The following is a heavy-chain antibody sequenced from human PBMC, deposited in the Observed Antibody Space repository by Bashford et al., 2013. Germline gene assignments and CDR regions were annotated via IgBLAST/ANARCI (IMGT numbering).Heavy chain of an antibody. D-gene: IGHD3-3*01. CDR3: ARGRGGYDFWSGYKYYFDY. Sequence: SVKVSCKASGGTFSSYAISWVRQAPGQGLEWMGGIIPIFGTANYAQKFQGRVTITADKSTSTAYMELSSLRSEDTAVYYCARGRGGYDFWSGYKYYFDYWGQGTLVTVSS. CDR1: GGTFSSYA. CDR2: IIPIFGTA. J-gene: IGHJ4*02. V-gene: IGHV1-69*06.